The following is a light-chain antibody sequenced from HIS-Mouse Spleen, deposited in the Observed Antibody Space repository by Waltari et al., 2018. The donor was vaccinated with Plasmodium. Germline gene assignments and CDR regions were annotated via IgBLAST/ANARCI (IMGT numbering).Light chain of an antibody. Sequence: DIQITQSPSTLSASVGDKVTITFRASQSISSWLAWYQQKPGKAPNLLIDKASSVESGLPSRFSGSGAGTEFTFTISRLQPDDFANYYCQQYNSYSWTFGQGTKVDIK. J-gene: IGKJ1*01. V-gene: IGKV1-5*03. CDR2: KAS. CDR1: QSISSW. CDR3: QQYNSYSWT.